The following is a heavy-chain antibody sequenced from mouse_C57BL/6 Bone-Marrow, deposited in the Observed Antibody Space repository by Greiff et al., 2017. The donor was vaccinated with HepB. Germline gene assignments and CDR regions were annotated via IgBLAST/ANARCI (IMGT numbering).Heavy chain of an antibody. D-gene: IGHD2-3*01. CDR1: GFTFSDYY. J-gene: IGHJ4*01. CDR2: ISNGGGST. CDR3: ARHGGWLLFYYAMDY. Sequence: EVQLQESGGGLVQPGGSLKLSCAASGFTFSDYYMYWVRQTPEKRLEWVAYISNGGGSTYYPDTVKGRFTISRDNAKNTLYLQMSRLKSEDTAMYYCARHGGWLLFYYAMDYWGQGTSVTVSS. V-gene: IGHV5-12*01.